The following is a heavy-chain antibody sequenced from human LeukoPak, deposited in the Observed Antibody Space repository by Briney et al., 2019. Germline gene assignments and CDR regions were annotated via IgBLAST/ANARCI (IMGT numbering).Heavy chain of an antibody. D-gene: IGHD2-15*01. Sequence: NASETLSLTCTVSGGSISSYYWSWIRQPPGKGLEWIGYIYYSGSTNYNPSLKSRVTISVDTSKNQFSLKLSSVTAADTAVYYCASVLKDFGFDPWGQGTLVTVSS. V-gene: IGHV4-59*01. CDR3: ASVLKDFGFDP. CDR2: IYYSGST. CDR1: GGSISSYY. J-gene: IGHJ5*02.